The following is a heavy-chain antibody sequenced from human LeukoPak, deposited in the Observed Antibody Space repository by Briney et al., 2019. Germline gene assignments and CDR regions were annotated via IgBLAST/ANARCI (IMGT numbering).Heavy chain of an antibody. CDR3: AKALTIFGVATNFDY. CDR2: ISGSGGST. J-gene: IGHJ4*02. CDR1: GFTFSSYA. D-gene: IGHD3-3*01. Sequence: GGSLRLSCAASGFTFSSYAMSWVRQALGKGLEWVSAISGSGGSTYYADSVKGRFTISRDNSKNTLYLQMNSLRAEDTAVYYCAKALTIFGVATNFDYWGQGTLVTVSS. V-gene: IGHV3-23*01.